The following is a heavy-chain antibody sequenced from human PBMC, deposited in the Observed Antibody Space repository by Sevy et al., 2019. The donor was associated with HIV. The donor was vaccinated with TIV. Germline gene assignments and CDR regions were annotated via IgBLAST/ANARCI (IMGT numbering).Heavy chain of an antibody. CDR1: GFTFSSYG. V-gene: IGHV3-33*01. Sequence: GGSLRLSCAASGFTFSSYGMHWVRQAPGKGLEWVALIWYDGTNKYYADSVKGQFNISSDNSKDTLYLQMNSLIAEDTAVYYCASGAYYYASRSQNFDYWGPGTLVTVSS. J-gene: IGHJ4*02. CDR3: ASGAYYYASRSQNFDY. D-gene: IGHD3-10*01. CDR2: IWYDGTNK.